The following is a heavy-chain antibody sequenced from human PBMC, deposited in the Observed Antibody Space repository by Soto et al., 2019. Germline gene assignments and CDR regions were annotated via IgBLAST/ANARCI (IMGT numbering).Heavy chain of an antibody. CDR2: IRSKAYGGTT. J-gene: IGHJ6*02. CDR1: GFTFVDYA. V-gene: IGHV3-49*03. CDR3: TRADSGLYYYYGMDV. D-gene: IGHD2-15*01. Sequence: GGSLRLSCTASGFTFVDYAMSWFRQAPGKGLEWVGFIRSKAYGGTTEYAASVKGRFTISRDDSKSIAYLQMNSLKTEDTAVYYCTRADSGLYYYYGMDVWGQGTTVTVSS.